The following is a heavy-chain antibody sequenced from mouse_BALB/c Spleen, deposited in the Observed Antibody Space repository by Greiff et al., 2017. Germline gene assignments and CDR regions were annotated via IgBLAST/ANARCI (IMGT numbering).Heavy chain of an antibody. D-gene: IGHD4-1*01. Sequence: EVNVVESGGGLVKPGGSLKLSCAASGFAFSSYDMSWVRQTPEKRLEWVAYISSGGGSTYYPDTVKGRFTISRDNAKNTLYLQMSSLKSEDTAMYYCARITGTWAWFAYWGQGTLVTVAA. CDR3: ARITGTWAWFAY. CDR2: ISSGGGST. V-gene: IGHV5-12-1*01. J-gene: IGHJ3*01. CDR1: GFAFSSYD.